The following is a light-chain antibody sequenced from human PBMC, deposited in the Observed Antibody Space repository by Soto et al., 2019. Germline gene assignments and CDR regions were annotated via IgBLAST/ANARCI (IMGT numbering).Light chain of an antibody. V-gene: IGLV2-14*01. Sequence: QPVLTQPASVSGSPGQSITISCTGTSSDVGGYNYVSWYQQHPGKAPKLMIYDVSNRPSGVSNRFSGSKSGNTASPTISGLQAEDEADYYCSSYTSSSTLGVFGTGTKVTVL. J-gene: IGLJ1*01. CDR3: SSYTSSSTLGV. CDR2: DVS. CDR1: SSDVGGYNY.